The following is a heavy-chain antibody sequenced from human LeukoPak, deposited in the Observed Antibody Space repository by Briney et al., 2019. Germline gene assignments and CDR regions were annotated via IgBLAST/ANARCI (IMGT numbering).Heavy chain of an antibody. J-gene: IGHJ4*02. CDR1: GFTFSSYW. CDR2: IKQDGSEK. CDR3: AREGPYGSGSYYLLNFDY. Sequence: GGSLRLSCAASGFTFSSYWMSWVRQAPGKGLEWVANIKQDGSEKYYVDSVKGRFTISRDNAKNSLYLQMNSLRAEDTAVYYCAREGPYGSGSYYLLNFDYWGQGTLVTVSS. D-gene: IGHD3-10*01. V-gene: IGHV3-7*01.